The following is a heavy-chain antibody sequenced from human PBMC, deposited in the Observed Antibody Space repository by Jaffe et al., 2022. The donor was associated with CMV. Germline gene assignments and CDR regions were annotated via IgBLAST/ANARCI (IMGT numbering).Heavy chain of an antibody. CDR3: AQTGRGDYYDSSGFDP. V-gene: IGHV4-31*03. D-gene: IGHD3-22*01. J-gene: IGHJ5*02. CDR2: IYYSGST. Sequence: QVQLQESGPGLVKPSQTLSLTCTVSGGSISSGGYYWSWIRQHPGKGLEWIGYIYYSGSTYYNPSLKSRVTISVDTSKNQFSLKLSSVTAADTAVYYCAQTGRGDYYDSSGFDPWGQGTLVTVSS. CDR1: GGSISSGGYY.